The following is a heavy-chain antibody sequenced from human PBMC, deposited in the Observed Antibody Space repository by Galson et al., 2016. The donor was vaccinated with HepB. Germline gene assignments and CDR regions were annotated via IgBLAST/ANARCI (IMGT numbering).Heavy chain of an antibody. J-gene: IGHJ4*02. Sequence: SVKVSCKASGGTFSSDSISWVRQAPGQGLEWMGGIIPIFGTANYAQKYQGRVTITAGESTSTAYMELSSLISDDTAIYYCARPSYDIWGGFNSWGQGTRVIVSS. CDR1: GGTFSSDS. CDR2: IIPIFGTA. V-gene: IGHV1-69*13. D-gene: IGHD3-9*01. CDR3: ARPSYDIWGGFNS.